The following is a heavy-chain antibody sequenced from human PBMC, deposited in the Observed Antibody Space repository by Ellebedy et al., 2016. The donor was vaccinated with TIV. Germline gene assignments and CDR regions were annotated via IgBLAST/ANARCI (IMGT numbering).Heavy chain of an antibody. CDR2: ISAYNGNT. V-gene: IGHV1-18*01. Sequence: ASVKVSXKASGYTFTSYGISWVRQAPGQGLEWMGWISAYNGNTNYAQKLQGRVTMTTDTSTSTAYMELRSLRSDDTAVYYCARDFPNPWLGTNPAGHDYYYYYGMDVWGQGTTVTVSS. D-gene: IGHD6-19*01. CDR3: ARDFPNPWLGTNPAGHDYYYYYGMDV. CDR1: GYTFTSYG. J-gene: IGHJ6*02.